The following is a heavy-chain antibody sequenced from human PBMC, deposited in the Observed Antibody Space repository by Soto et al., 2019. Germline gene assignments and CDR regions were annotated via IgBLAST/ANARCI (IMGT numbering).Heavy chain of an antibody. CDR3: ATKRNYDILTGYYLHYFNN. D-gene: IGHD3-9*01. V-gene: IGHV4-34*01. Sequence: SETLSLTCAVYSGSFSGYYWSWIRQPPGKGLEWIGEINHSGSANYNPSLESRVALSVDTSKNQFSLQVSSVTAADTAVYYCATKRNYDILTGYYLHYFNNWGQGTLVTVPS. J-gene: IGHJ4*02. CDR2: INHSGSA. CDR1: SGSFSGYY.